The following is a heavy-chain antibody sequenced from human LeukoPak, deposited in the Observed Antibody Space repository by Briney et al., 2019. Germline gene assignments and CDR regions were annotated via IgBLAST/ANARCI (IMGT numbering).Heavy chain of an antibody. J-gene: IGHJ1*01. D-gene: IGHD3-22*01. CDR3: ARQFYESRSPHAKYFQH. CDR1: GGSISSSSYY. V-gene: IGHV4-39*01. CDR2: IYYTRST. Sequence: PSETLSLTCSVSGGSISSSSYYWGWIRQAPGRGLEWIGSIYYTRSTYYTPSLKSRVTISVDTSKNRFSLKLNSVTAADTAVYYCARQFYESRSPHAKYFQHWGQGTLVTVSS.